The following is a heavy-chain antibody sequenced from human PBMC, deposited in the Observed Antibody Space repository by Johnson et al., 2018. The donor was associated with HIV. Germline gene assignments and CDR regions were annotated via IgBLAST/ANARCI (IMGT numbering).Heavy chain of an antibody. J-gene: IGHJ3*02. CDR2: ITWNGGST. Sequence: EKLVESGGGVVRPGGSLRLSCAASGFTFDDYGMSWVRQAPGKGLEWVSGITWNGGSTGYADSVKGRFTISRDNAKNSLYLQMNSLRAEDTVLYYCARVVGYKYGSAGDNDAFDIWGQGTMVTVSS. D-gene: IGHD5-18*01. CDR3: ARVVGYKYGSAGDNDAFDI. V-gene: IGHV3-20*04. CDR1: GFTFDDYG.